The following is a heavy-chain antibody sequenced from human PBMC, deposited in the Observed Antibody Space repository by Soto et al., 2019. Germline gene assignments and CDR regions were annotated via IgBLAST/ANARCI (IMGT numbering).Heavy chain of an antibody. V-gene: IGHV3-33*01. CDR1: GFTFSNYG. CDR2: IWYDGNNK. D-gene: IGHD2-21*01. Sequence: QVQLVESGGGVVQPGGCLRLSCAASGFTFSNYGMHWVRKAPGKGLVWVAVIWYDGNNKYYADSVKGRFTISRDNSNNTLYVQMTSLRAEDTAVYYCARGLHSLFDYWGQGTLVTVSS. J-gene: IGHJ4*02. CDR3: ARGLHSLFDY.